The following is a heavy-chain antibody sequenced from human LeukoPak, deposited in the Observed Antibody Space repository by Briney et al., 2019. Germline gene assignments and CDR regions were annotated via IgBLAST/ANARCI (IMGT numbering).Heavy chain of an antibody. CDR1: GYTFTSYD. J-gene: IGHJ5*02. Sequence: ASVKVSCKASGYTFTSYDINWVRQATGQGLEWMGWMNPNSGNTGYAQKFQGRVTITRNTSISTAYMELSSLRSEDTAVYYCARGSSRVDWFDPWGQGTLVTVSS. CDR3: ARGSSRVDWFDP. CDR2: MNPNSGNT. D-gene: IGHD6-13*01. V-gene: IGHV1-8*03.